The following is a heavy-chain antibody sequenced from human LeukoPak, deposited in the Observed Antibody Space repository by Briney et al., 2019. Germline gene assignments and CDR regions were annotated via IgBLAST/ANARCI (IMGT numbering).Heavy chain of an antibody. Sequence: GVLRLSCAASGFTFSNYAMNWVRQAPGKGLEWVSAISGSGGSTYYADSVKGRFTISRDNSKNTLYLQMNSLRAEDMAVYYCTKAPPGKFDPWGQGTLVTVSS. CDR1: GFTFSNYA. D-gene: IGHD3-10*01. V-gene: IGHV3-23*01. J-gene: IGHJ5*02. CDR2: ISGSGGST. CDR3: TKAPPGKFDP.